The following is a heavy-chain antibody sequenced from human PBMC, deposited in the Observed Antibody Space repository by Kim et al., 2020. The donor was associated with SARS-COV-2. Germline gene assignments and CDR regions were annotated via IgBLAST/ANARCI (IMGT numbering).Heavy chain of an antibody. CDR1: GFTFSSYG. D-gene: IGHD2-21*02. CDR2: IWYDGSNK. Sequence: GGSLRLSCAASGFTFSSYGMHWVRQAPGKGLEWVAVIWYDGSNKYYADSVKGRFTISRDNSKNTLYLQMNSLRAEDTAVYYCARDRATYCGGDCYPDYWGQGTLVTVSS. CDR3: ARDRATYCGGDCYPDY. V-gene: IGHV3-33*01. J-gene: IGHJ4*02.